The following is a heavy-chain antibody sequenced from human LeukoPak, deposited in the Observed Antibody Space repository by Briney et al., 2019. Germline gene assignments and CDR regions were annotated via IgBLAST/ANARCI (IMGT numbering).Heavy chain of an antibody. Sequence: NPGGSLRLSCAASGFTFSSYSMNWVRQAPGKGLEWVSSISSSSSYIYYADSVKGRFTISRDNAKNSLYLQMNSLRAEDTAVYYCARSFCRSTSCYGADYWGQGTLVTVSS. D-gene: IGHD2-2*01. CDR2: ISSSSSYI. CDR1: GFTFSSYS. V-gene: IGHV3-21*01. CDR3: ARSFCRSTSCYGADY. J-gene: IGHJ4*02.